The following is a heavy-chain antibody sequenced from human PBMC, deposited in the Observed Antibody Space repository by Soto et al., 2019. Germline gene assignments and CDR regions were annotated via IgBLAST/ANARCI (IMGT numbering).Heavy chain of an antibody. V-gene: IGHV3-21*01. D-gene: IGHD4-17*01. Sequence: TGGSLRLSCAASGFTFSSYSMSWVRQAPGKGLEWVSSISSSSSYIYYADSVKGRFTISRDNAKNSLYLQMNSLRAEDTAVYYCARDSDYGGNDYWGQGTLVTVSS. CDR3: ARDSDYGGNDY. CDR2: ISSSSSYI. J-gene: IGHJ4*02. CDR1: GFTFSSYS.